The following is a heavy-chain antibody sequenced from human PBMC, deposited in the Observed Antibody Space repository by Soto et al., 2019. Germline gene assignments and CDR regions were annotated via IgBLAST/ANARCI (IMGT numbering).Heavy chain of an antibody. Sequence: QVQLVQSGAEVKKPGASVKVSCKASGYTFTSYGISWVRQAPGQGLEWMGWISAYNGNTNYAQKLQGRVTMTTDTSTSKAYMELRSLRSDDTAVYYCARDGVVEWELPPRAGNWFDPWGQGTLVTVSS. D-gene: IGHD1-26*01. CDR2: ISAYNGNT. J-gene: IGHJ5*02. CDR3: ARDGVVEWELPPRAGNWFDP. CDR1: GYTFTSYG. V-gene: IGHV1-18*01.